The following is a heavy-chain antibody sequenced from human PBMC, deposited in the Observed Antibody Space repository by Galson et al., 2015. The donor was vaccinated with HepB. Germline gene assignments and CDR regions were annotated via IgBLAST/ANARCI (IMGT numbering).Heavy chain of an antibody. CDR1: GFTFSSNW. J-gene: IGHJ4*02. CDR2: IKQDGSET. V-gene: IGHV3-7*01. Sequence: LRLSCADSGFTFSSNWMSWVRQAPGKGLEWMANIKQDGSETYYVDSVEGRFTISRDNAKNSLYLQMNSLRAEDTAVYYCARMRGSYSLDYWGQGTQVTVSS. CDR3: ARMRGSYSLDY. D-gene: IGHD1-26*01.